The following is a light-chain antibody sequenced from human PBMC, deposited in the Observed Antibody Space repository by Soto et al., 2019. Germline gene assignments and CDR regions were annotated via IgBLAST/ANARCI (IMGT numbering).Light chain of an antibody. V-gene: IGKV3-15*01. CDR3: QQNYNSPPI. CDR1: RSVDTD. J-gene: IGKJ2*01. CDR2: ATS. Sequence: EILMTQSPATLSVSPGDSATLSCRASRSVDTDLAWYQQKPGQAPRLLVFATSARATGVPDRFRGSRSGTDFTLTISSLQPEDSATYYCQQNYNSPPIFGPGTKLEIK.